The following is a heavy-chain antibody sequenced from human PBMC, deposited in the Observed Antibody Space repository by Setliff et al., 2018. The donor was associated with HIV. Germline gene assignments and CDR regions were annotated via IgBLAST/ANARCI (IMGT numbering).Heavy chain of an antibody. D-gene: IGHD6-13*01. V-gene: IGHV3-53*05. CDR3: ARDCRVGWVFTYGMDV. CDR2: IYTGGST. CDR1: GFTVSTNY. J-gene: IGHJ6*02. Sequence: QAGGSLRLSCAASGFTVSTNYMSWVRQAPGKGLEWVSIIYTGGSTYYADSVKGRFTISRDNSKNTLFLQMNSLRPGDTAVYYCARDCRVGWVFTYGMDVWGQGTLVTVSS.